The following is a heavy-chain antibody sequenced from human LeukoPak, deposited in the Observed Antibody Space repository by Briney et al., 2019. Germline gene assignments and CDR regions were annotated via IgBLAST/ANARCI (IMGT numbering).Heavy chain of an antibody. CDR1: GGSFSGYY. D-gene: IGHD3-10*01. J-gene: IGHJ4*02. CDR3: ARVSLVRGAPDYYFDY. V-gene: IGHV4-34*01. Sequence: SETLSLTCAVYGGSFSGYYWSWIRQPPGKGLEWIGEINHSGSTNYNPSLKSRVTMSVDTSKNQFSLKLSSVTAADTAVYYCARVSLVRGAPDYYFDYWGQGTLVTVSS. CDR2: INHSGST.